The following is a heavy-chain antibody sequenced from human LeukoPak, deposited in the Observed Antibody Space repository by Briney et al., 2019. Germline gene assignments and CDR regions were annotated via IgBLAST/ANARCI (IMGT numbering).Heavy chain of an antibody. J-gene: IGHJ5*02. D-gene: IGHD1-1*01. CDR3: ARDLVPPEVHLGGFDP. CDR1: GGTFSSYT. V-gene: IGHV1-69*04. Sequence: ASVKVSCKASGGTFSSYTTSWVRRAPGQGLEWMGRIIPILGIANYAQKFQGRVTITTDKTTSTAYMELSSLRSEDTAVYYCARDLVPPEVHLGGFDPWGQGTLVTVSS. CDR2: IIPILGIA.